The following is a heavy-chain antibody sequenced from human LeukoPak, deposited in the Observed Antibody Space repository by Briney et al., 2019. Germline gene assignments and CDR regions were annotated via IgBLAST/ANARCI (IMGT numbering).Heavy chain of an antibody. CDR3: ARPPSYDSSGYYYGYYYYTDV. D-gene: IGHD3-22*01. J-gene: IGHJ6*03. Sequence: SETLSLTCTVSGGSISSSSYYWGWIRQPPGKGLEWIGSIYYSGSTYYNPSLKSRVTISVDTSKNQFSLKLSSVTAADTAVYYCARPPSYDSSGYYYGYYYYTDVWGKGTTVTVSS. CDR1: GGSISSSSYY. V-gene: IGHV4-39*01. CDR2: IYYSGST.